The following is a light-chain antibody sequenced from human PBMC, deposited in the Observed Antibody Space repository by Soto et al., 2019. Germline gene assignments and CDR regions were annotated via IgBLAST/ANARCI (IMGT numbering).Light chain of an antibody. CDR1: QSVSSSY. CDR2: AAS. CDR3: QRYGSPPLT. J-gene: IGKJ4*01. V-gene: IGKV3-20*01. Sequence: EIVLTQSPGTLSLSPGERATLSCRASQSVSSSYLAWYQQKPGQAPRLLIYAASSRATGIPDRFSGSGSETDFTLTISRLEPEDFAVYYCQRYGSPPLTFGGGTKVEIK.